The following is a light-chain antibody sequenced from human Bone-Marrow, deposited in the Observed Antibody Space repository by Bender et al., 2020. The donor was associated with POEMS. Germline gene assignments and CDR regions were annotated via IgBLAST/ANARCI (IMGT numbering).Light chain of an antibody. Sequence: QSVLTQPASVSGSPGQSITISCTGTSSDVGSYNLVSWYQQHPGKAPKLMIYEVSKRPSGVSNRFSGSKSGNTASLTISGLQAEDEAHYYCCTYPGGSTSVCGWGGKRTVL. CDR1: SSDVGSYNL. J-gene: IGLJ3*02. V-gene: IGLV2-23*02. CDR2: EVS. CDR3: CTYPGGSTSV.